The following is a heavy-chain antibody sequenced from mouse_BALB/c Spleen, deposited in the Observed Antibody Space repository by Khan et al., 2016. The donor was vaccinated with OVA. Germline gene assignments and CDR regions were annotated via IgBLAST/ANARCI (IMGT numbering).Heavy chain of an antibody. V-gene: IGHV3-2*02. CDR2: ISSSGST. Sequence: QLEESGPGLVKPSQSLSLTCTVTGYSITSDYAWNWIRQFPGNKLEWMGYISSSGSTNYNPALKSRISITRDTSKNQFFLQLNSVTTEDTATYDGSRDGSRDNYAMDYWGQGTSVTVSS. CDR1: GYSITSDYA. D-gene: IGHD2-3*01. J-gene: IGHJ4*01. CDR3: SRDGSRDNYAMDY.